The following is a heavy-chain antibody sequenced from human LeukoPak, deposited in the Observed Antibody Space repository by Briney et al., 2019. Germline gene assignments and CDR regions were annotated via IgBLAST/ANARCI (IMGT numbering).Heavy chain of an antibody. CDR3: ARDRSYGFDY. CDR2: ISSSSSYI. V-gene: IGHV3-21*01. Sequence: PGGSLRLSCAASGFTFSSYSMNWVRQAPGKGLEWVSSISSSSSYIYYADSVKGRFTISRDNAKNSLFLQMNSLRAEDTALYYCARDRSYGFDYWGQGTLVTASS. CDR1: GFTFSSYS. J-gene: IGHJ4*02. D-gene: IGHD5-18*01.